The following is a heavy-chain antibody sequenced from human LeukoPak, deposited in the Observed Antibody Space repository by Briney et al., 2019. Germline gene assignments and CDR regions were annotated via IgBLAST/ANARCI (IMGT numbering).Heavy chain of an antibody. CDR3: ARLKCISTTCPSRYVMDV. CDR2: IYYSGST. J-gene: IGHJ6*02. Sequence: SETLSLTCSVSGGSISSYYWSWIRQPPGKGLEYIGYIYYSGSTNYNPSLKSRVTISVDTSKDQFSLNRTSVTAADTAVYYCARLKCISTTCPSRYVMDVWGQGTTVTVSS. D-gene: IGHD2-2*01. V-gene: IGHV4-59*01. CDR1: GGSISSYY.